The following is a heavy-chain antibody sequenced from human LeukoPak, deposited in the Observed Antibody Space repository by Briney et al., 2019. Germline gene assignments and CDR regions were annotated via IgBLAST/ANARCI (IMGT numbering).Heavy chain of an antibody. CDR2: IYYSGST. V-gene: IGHV4-59*01. J-gene: IGHJ5*02. CDR3: AGAGYYYDSSGYSGRFDP. D-gene: IGHD3-22*01. CDR1: GGSISGYY. Sequence: PSGTLSLTCTVSGGSISGYYWSWIRQPPGKGLEWIGYIYYSGSTNYNPSLKSRVTISVDTSKNQFSLKLSSVTAADTAVYYCAGAGYYYDSSGYSGRFDPWGQGTLVTVSS.